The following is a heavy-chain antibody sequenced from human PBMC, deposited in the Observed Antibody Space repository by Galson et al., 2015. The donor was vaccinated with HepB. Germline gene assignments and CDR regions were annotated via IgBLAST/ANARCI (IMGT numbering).Heavy chain of an antibody. V-gene: IGHV3-30*04. J-gene: IGHJ2*01. CDR2: ISYDGSNK. CDR1: GFTFSSYA. D-gene: IGHD2-15*01. CDR3: ARDLADIVVVVAAPDWYFDL. Sequence: SLRLSCAASGFTFSSYAMHWVRQAPGKGLEWVAVISYDGSNKYYADSVKGRFTISRDNSKNTLYLQMNSLRAEGTAVYYYARDLADIVVVVAAPDWYFDLWGRGTLVTVSS.